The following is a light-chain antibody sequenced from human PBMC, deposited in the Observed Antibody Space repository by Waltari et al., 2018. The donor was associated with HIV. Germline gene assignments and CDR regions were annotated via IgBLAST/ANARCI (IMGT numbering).Light chain of an antibody. V-gene: IGLV2-14*01. CDR1: SSDVGGYAF. CDR3: SSYTGSSTYVV. J-gene: IGLJ2*01. Sequence: QSALTQPASVSGSPGQSITISCAGTSSDVGGYAFVSCYQTHPGKAPKLMIYEVSNRPSGVSNRFSGSKSGNTASLTVSGLQAEDEADYYCSSYTGSSTYVVFGGGTKLTVL. CDR2: EVS.